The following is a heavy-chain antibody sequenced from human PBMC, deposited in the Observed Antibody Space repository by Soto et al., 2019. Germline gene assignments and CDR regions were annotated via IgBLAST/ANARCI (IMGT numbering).Heavy chain of an antibody. Sequence: QVQLVESGGGVVQPGTSLRVSCVGSGFTFRSYVIHWVRQAPGKGLEWVALTSSDGSDKYYGDSVRGRFTSSRDNSRNTVDLQMDSLRLEDTALYYCARWGTTGGLDVWGQGTLVSVSS. CDR1: GFTFRSYV. CDR3: ARWGTTGGLDV. CDR2: TSSDGSDK. J-gene: IGHJ1*01. D-gene: IGHD3-16*01. V-gene: IGHV3-30*19.